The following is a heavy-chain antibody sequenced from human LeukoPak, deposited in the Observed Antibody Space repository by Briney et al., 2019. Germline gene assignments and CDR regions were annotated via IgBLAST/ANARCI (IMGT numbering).Heavy chain of an antibody. V-gene: IGHV1-46*01. D-gene: IGHD2-2*02. Sequence: ASAKVSCKASGYTFTSYYMHWVRQAPGQGLEWMGIINPSGGSTSYAQKFQGRVTMTRDMSTSTVYMELSSLRSEDTAVYYCARRSLGYCSSTSCYTLGYYYYYMDVWGKGTTVTVSS. CDR3: ARRSLGYCSSTSCYTLGYYYYYMDV. J-gene: IGHJ6*03. CDR1: GYTFTSYY. CDR2: INPSGGST.